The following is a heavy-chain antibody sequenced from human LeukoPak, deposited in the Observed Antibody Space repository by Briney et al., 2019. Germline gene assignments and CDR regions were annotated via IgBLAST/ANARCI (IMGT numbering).Heavy chain of an antibody. J-gene: IGHJ6*03. CDR3: ARVGYSYGYVPPYYYYYYMDV. V-gene: IGHV4-30-4*08. Sequence: SETLCLTCTVSGGSISSSSYYWSWIRQPPGKGLEWIGYTYYSGSTYYNPSLKSRVTISVDTSKNQFSLKLSSVTAADTAVYYCARVGYSYGYVPPYYYYYYMDVWGKGTTVTVSS. CDR2: TYYSGST. CDR1: GGSISSSSYY. D-gene: IGHD5-18*01.